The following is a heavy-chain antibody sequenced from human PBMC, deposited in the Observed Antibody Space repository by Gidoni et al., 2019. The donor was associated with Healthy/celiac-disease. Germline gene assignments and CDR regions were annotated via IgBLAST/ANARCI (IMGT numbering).Heavy chain of an antibody. CDR2: CSGSGGST. V-gene: IGHV3-23*01. CDR3: AKEAFPVEMATYFDY. Sequence: EVQLLESGGGLVQPGGSLRLACAASGFTFSSDAMSWVRQAPGQGLEGVSACSGSGGSTYYADSVKGRFTISRDNSKNTLYLQINSLRAEDTAVYYCAKEAFPVEMATYFDYWGQGTLVTVSS. J-gene: IGHJ4*02. D-gene: IGHD2-15*01. CDR1: GFTFSSDA.